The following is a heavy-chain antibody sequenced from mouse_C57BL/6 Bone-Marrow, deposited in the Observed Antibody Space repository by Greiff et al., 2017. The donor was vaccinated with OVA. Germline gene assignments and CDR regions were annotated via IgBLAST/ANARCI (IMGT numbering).Heavy chain of an antibody. J-gene: IGHJ4*01. CDR3: AKGLFYAMDY. CDR2: INPNNGGT. V-gene: IGHV1-26*01. D-gene: IGHD3-3*01. CDR1: GYTFTDYY. Sequence: EVQLQQSGPELVKPGASVKISCKASGYTFTDYYMNWVKQSHGKSLEWIGDINPNNGGTSYNQKLKGKATLNVDNSSSTAYMELRSLTSEDSAVYYCAKGLFYAMDYWGQGTSVTVSS.